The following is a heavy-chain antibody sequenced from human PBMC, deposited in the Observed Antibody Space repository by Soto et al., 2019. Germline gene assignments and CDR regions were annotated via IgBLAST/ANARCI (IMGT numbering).Heavy chain of an antibody. CDR2: INHSGST. J-gene: IGHJ6*02. V-gene: IGHV4-34*01. CDR3: ARGHPHCTNGVCYFYYYYYGMDV. Sequence: PSETLSLTCAVSGDSISSGYYWAWIRQPPGKGLEWIGEINHSGSTNYNPSLKSRVTISVDTSKNQFSLKLSSVTAADTAVYYCARGHPHCTNGVCYFYYYYYGMDVWGQGTTVTVSS. D-gene: IGHD2-8*01. CDR1: GDSISSGYY.